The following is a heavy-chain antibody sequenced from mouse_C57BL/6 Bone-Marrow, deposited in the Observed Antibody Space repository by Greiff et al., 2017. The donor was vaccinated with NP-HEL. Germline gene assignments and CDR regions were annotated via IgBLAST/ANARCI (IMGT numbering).Heavy chain of an antibody. V-gene: IGHV5-4*01. D-gene: IGHD1-1*02. J-gene: IGHJ4*01. Sequence: DVHLVESGGGLVKPGGSLKLSCAASGFTFSSYAMSWVRQTPEKRLEWVATISDGGSYTYYPDNVKGRFTISRDNAKNNLYLQMSQLKSEDTAMYYCAREGSYEYYYARDYWGQGTSVTVSS. CDR3: AREGSYEYYYARDY. CDR2: ISDGGSYT. CDR1: GFTFSSYA.